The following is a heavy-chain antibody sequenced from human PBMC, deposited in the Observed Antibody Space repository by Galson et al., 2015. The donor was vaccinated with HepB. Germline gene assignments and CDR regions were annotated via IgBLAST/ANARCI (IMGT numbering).Heavy chain of an antibody. CDR2: ISAGGGST. J-gene: IGHJ3*02. CDR1: GFSFSSYA. V-gene: IGHV3-23*01. D-gene: IGHD4-17*01. Sequence: SLRLSCAASGFSFSSYAMSWVRQAPGKGPEWVSGISAGGGSTYYADFAKGRFTISRDNSKNTLHLQMNSLRVEDTALYYCGKDPNGDYVGAHDMWGLGTMVTVSS. CDR3: GKDPNGDYVGAHDM.